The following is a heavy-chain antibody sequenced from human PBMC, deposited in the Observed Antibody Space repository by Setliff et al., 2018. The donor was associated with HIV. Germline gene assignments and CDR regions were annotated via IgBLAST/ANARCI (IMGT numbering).Heavy chain of an antibody. V-gene: IGHV3-15*01. CDR2: IKSKPDGETT. CDR3: TAALQQQVVRWFDP. D-gene: IGHD6-13*01. Sequence: PGGSLRLSCAASGFTFSNAWMSWVRQAPGKGLEWVGRIKSKPDGETTDYAATVKGRFTIPRVDSKNTLYLQMNSLKTEDTAVYYCTAALQQQVVRWFDPWGQGTLVTVSS. J-gene: IGHJ5*02. CDR1: GFTFSNAW.